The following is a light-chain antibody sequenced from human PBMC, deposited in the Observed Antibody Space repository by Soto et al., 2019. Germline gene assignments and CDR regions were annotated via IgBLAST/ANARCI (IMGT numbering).Light chain of an antibody. V-gene: IGLV2-14*01. J-gene: IGLJ1*01. Sequence: QSVLTQPASVSGSPGQSITISCTGTSSDVGGYNYVSWYQQHPGKAPKFMNYDVSNRPSGVSNRFSGSKSGNTASLTIFGLQAEDEADYYCCSYTTSNTRQIVFGTGTKSPS. CDR1: SSDVGGYNY. CDR2: DVS. CDR3: CSYTTSNTRQIV.